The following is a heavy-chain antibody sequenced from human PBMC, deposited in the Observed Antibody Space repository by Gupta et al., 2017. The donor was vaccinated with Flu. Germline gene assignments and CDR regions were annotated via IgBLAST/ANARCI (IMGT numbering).Heavy chain of an antibody. V-gene: IGHV4-31*02. D-gene: IGHD2-15*01. CDR3: ARGPSYCSGGSCYPLYNWFDP. Sequence: GLEWIGYIYYSGSTYYNPSLKSRVTISVDTSKNQFSLKLSSVTAADTAVYYCARGPSYCSGGSCYPLYNWFDPWGQGTLVTVSS. J-gene: IGHJ5*02. CDR2: IYYSGST.